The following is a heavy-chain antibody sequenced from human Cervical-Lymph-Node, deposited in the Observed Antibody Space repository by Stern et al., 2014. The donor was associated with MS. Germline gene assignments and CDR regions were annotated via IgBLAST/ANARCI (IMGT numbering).Heavy chain of an antibody. CDR3: ARERGYSGYDYYY. CDR2: IYTSGSP. D-gene: IGHD5-12*01. CDR1: GGSISSGSYY. V-gene: IGHV4-61*02. J-gene: IGHJ4*02. Sequence: QVQLQESGPGLVKPSQTLSLTCTVSGGSISSGSYYWSWIRQPAGKGLEWIGRIYTSGSPNYNPSRKSRVTISVAPPKTQSSLKLSSVTAADTAVYYCARERGYSGYDYYYWGQGTLVTVSS.